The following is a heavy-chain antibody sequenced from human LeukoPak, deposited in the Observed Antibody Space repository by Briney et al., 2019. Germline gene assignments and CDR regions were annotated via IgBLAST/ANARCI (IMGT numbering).Heavy chain of an antibody. J-gene: IGHJ3*02. V-gene: IGHV3-9*01. D-gene: IGHD3-10*01. CDR2: VGWDGTSV. CDR1: GFRFNAFA. CDR3: AKGLYGLGILTYDGFDI. Sequence: GGSLRLSCAASGFRFNAFAIHWVRDAPGKGLEWVSGVGWDGTSVAYADSVKGRFTISRDNAQNSVYLQMNSLRIEDTALYYCAKGLYGLGILTYDGFDIWGQGTMVTVSS.